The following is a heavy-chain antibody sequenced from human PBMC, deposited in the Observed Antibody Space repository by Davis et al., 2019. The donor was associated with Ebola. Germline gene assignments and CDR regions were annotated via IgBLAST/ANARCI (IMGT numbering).Heavy chain of an antibody. J-gene: IGHJ4*02. CDR2: IDPDGAGT. D-gene: IGHD4-17*01. Sequence: GESLKISCAASGFTFSHFHIHWVRQTPTKGLVWVARIDPDGAGTNYADSVKGRFTISRDNAKNTLSLQMNSLRAEDTAVYYCARDAADDYGVNFDYWGQGNLVTVSS. CDR1: GFTFSHFH. CDR3: ARDAADDYGVNFDY. V-gene: IGHV3-74*01.